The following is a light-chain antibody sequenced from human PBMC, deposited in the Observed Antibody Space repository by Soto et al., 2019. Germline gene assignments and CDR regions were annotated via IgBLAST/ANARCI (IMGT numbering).Light chain of an antibody. J-gene: IGLJ2*01. CDR1: SSDVGYYNY. CDR3: SSYARNRDVL. Sequence: QSVLTQPASVSGSPGQSITISCTGTSSDVGYYNYVSWYQQHPGKAPKLMIFDVSDRPSGVSNRFSGSKYGNTASLTISGLQAEDEADYYCSSYARNRDVLFGGGTKLTVL. V-gene: IGLV2-14*03. CDR2: DVS.